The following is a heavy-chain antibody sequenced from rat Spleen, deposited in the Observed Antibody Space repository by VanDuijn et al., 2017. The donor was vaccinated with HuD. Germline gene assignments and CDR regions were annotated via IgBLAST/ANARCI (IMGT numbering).Heavy chain of an antibody. CDR3: ARGGFFRF. V-gene: IGHV2S12*01. Sequence: QVQLKESGPGLAQPSQTLSLTCAVSGFSLTSHHVSWVRQPPGKGLEWIAAISSGGDTSYNSALKSSLSISRDTSKNQVFLKMNSLQTDDTATYYCARGGFFRFWGQGVMVTVSS. D-gene: IGHD1-6*01. CDR1: GFSLTSHH. CDR2: ISSGGDT. J-gene: IGHJ2*01.